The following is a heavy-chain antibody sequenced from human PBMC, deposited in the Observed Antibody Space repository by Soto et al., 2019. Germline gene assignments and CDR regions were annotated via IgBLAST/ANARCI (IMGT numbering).Heavy chain of an antibody. CDR2: ISGSGGST. D-gene: IGHD3-10*01. V-gene: IGHV3-23*01. CDR1: GFTFSTYA. Sequence: EVQLLESGGRLVQPGGSLRLSCAASGFTFSTYAMSWVHQAPGKGLEWVSAISGSGGSTYYADSVKGRFTISRDNSKNTLYLQMNSLRAGDTAVYYCAKDLGELALDYWGQGTLVTVSS. J-gene: IGHJ4*02. CDR3: AKDLGELALDY.